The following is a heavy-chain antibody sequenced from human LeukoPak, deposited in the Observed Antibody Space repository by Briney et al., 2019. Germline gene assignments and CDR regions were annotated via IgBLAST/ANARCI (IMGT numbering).Heavy chain of an antibody. J-gene: IGHJ4*02. CDR3: ARDGY. CDR1: GFTFCSYH. Sequence: GGSLRLSCAASGFTFCSYHINWVREAPGKGLEWVSSISSSSSYIYYVDSVKGRFTISRDNAKNSLYLQMNSLRAEDTAVYYCARDGYWGQGTLVTVSS. CDR2: ISSSSSYI. V-gene: IGHV3-21*01.